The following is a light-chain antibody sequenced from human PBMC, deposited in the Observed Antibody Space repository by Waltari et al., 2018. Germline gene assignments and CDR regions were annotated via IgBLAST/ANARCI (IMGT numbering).Light chain of an antibody. Sequence: QSVLTQPPSVSGAPGQRVTISCTASWSTLGAGYDVHWYQQLPGKAPTLLIYGINTRPPGVPDRFFGSKSGTSASLAIPGLQPEDEADYYCQSYDTSLGVVFGGGTKLTVL. V-gene: IGLV1-40*01. CDR1: WSTLGAGYD. CDR3: QSYDTSLGVV. J-gene: IGLJ2*01. CDR2: GIN.